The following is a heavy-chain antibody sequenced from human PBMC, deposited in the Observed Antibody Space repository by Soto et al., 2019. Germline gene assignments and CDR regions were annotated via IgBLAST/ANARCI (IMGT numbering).Heavy chain of an antibody. Sequence: GGSLRLSCAASGFTFSSYWMHWVRQAPGKGLVWVSRINSDGSSTSYADSVKGRFTISRDNAKNTLYLQMNSLRAEDTAVYYCASLSGSSWTDYWGQGTLVTVSS. V-gene: IGHV3-74*01. CDR3: ASLSGSSWTDY. CDR1: GFTFSSYW. J-gene: IGHJ4*02. D-gene: IGHD6-13*01. CDR2: INSDGSST.